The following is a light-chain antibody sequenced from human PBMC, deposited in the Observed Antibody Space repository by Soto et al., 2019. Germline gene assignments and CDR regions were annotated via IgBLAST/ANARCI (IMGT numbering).Light chain of an antibody. CDR2: DAS. CDR1: QSISSW. Sequence: DIQMTQSPSTLSASVGDRVTITCRASQSISSWLAWYQQKPGKAPKLLIYDASSLESGVPSRFSGSASGTEFTLTISSLQPDDFASYYCQQYNSYSGYTFGQWTKLEIK. CDR3: QQYNSYSGYT. V-gene: IGKV1-5*01. J-gene: IGKJ2*01.